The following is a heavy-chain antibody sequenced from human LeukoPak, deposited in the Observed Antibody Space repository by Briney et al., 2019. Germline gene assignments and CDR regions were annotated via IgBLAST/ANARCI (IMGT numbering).Heavy chain of an antibody. V-gene: IGHV4-59*01. Sequence: SETLSLTCTVSGGSISTYYWSWIRQPPGKGLEWIGYIYYSGSTNYNPSLKSRVTISVDTSKNQFSLKLNSVTAADTALYYCARDLNYYDGSGYYGAFDIWGQGTMVTVSS. CDR3: ARDLNYYDGSGYYGAFDI. CDR1: GGSISTYY. D-gene: IGHD3-22*01. J-gene: IGHJ3*02. CDR2: IYYSGST.